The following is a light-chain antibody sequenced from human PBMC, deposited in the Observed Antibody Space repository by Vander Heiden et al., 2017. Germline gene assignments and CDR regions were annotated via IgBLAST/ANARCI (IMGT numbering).Light chain of an antibody. Sequence: EIVLTQSPATLSLSPGERATPSCRASESLSKSYLAWYQQKPGQAPRLLIYGASNRATGIPDRFSGSGSGTDFTLTISRLEPEDFAVYYCQQYNSALMYTFGQGTKLEIK. CDR2: GAS. CDR1: ESLSKSY. V-gene: IGKV3-20*01. CDR3: QQYNSALMYT. J-gene: IGKJ2*01.